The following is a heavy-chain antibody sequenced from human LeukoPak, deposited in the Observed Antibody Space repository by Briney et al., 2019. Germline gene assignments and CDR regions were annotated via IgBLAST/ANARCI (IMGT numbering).Heavy chain of an antibody. V-gene: IGHV1-2*06. CDR3: VRDLGAVAGTHY. J-gene: IGHJ4*02. D-gene: IGHD6-19*01. CDR2: INPNKGDT. Sequence: ASVKVSCKASGYTFTSYGISWVRQAPGQGLEWTGRINPNKGDTNYAQKFQGRVTLTRETSISTAYMELTRVRSDDTAVYYCVRDLGAVAGTHYWGQGTLVTVSS. CDR1: GYTFTSYG.